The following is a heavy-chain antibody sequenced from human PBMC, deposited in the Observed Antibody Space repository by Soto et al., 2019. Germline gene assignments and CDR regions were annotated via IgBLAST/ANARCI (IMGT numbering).Heavy chain of an antibody. CDR2: ISGSGGST. V-gene: IGHV3-23*01. D-gene: IGHD6-19*01. J-gene: IGHJ4*02. CDR1: GFTFSSYA. CDR3: ASPVAGNGGNVDY. Sequence: EVQLLESGGGLVQPGGSLRLSCAASGFTFSSYAMSWVRQAPGKGLEWVSAISGSGGSTYYADSVKGRFTISRDNSKNPLYLQMNSLRAEDTAVYYCASPVAGNGGNVDYWGQGTLVTVSS.